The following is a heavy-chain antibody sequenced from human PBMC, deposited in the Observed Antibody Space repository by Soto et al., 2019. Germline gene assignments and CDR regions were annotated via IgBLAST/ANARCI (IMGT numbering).Heavy chain of an antibody. Sequence: QVQLQQWGAGLLKPSETLSLTCAVYGGSFSGYYWSWIRQPPGKGLAWIGEINHSGITKYNPSLKSRVTISVDTSKNQFSLKLSSVTAADTAVYYCARFRIFHNYYYYGMDVWGQGTTVTVSS. CDR3: ARFRIFHNYYYYGMDV. V-gene: IGHV4-34*01. CDR1: GGSFSGYY. D-gene: IGHD3-3*01. J-gene: IGHJ6*02. CDR2: INHSGIT.